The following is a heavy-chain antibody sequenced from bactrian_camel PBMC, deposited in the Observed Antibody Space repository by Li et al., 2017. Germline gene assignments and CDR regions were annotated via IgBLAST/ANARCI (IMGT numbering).Heavy chain of an antibody. CDR1: YTYNGGD. Sequence: VQLVESGGGSVQAGGSLRLSCGYTYNGGDMAWFRQAPGKELEWVSGISSDGRNVHYGDFVKGRFTTSRDNAKKSLYLQLDNLGTEDTAMYYCAPTFGTDNPGYWGQGTQVTVS. CDR2: ISSDGRNV. V-gene: IGHV3S14*01. D-gene: IGHD6*01. CDR3: APTFGTDNPGY. J-gene: IGHJ6*01.